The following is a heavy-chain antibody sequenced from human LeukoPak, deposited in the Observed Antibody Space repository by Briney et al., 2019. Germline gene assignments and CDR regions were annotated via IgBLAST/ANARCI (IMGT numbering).Heavy chain of an antibody. J-gene: IGHJ4*02. Sequence: SETLSLTCAVYGGSFSGYYWSWIRQPPGKGLEWIGEINHSGSTNYNPSLKSRVTISVDTSKNQFSLKLSSVTAADTAVYYCARAFFRGKKQQLGRWGQGTLVTVSS. CDR3: ARAFFRGKKQQLGR. V-gene: IGHV4-34*01. CDR2: INHSGST. D-gene: IGHD6-13*01. CDR1: GGSFSGYY.